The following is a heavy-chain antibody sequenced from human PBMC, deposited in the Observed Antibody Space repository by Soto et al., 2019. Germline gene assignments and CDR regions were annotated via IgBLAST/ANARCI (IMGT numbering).Heavy chain of an antibody. J-gene: IGHJ4*02. Sequence: PGGSLRLSCASSGFTFSSYEMNWVRQAPGKVLEWVSYISSSGSTIYYADSVKGRFTISRDNAKNSLYLQMNSLRAEDTAVYYCAREENQDIVVVPAATASDYWGQGTLVTVSS. CDR1: GFTFSSYE. CDR2: ISSSGSTI. V-gene: IGHV3-48*03. D-gene: IGHD2-2*01. CDR3: AREENQDIVVVPAATASDY.